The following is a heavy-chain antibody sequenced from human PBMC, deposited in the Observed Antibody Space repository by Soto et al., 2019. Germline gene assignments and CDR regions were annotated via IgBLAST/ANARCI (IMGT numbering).Heavy chain of an antibody. D-gene: IGHD5-12*01. J-gene: IGHJ3*02. V-gene: IGHV1-69*13. CDR3: ARGTVLATFSDAFDI. Sequence: ASVKVSCKASGGTFSSYDISWVRQAPGQGLEWMGGIIPIFGTANYAQKFQGRVTITADESTSTAYMELSSLRSEDTAVYYCARGTVLATFSDAFDIWGQGTMVTVSS. CDR1: GGTFSSYD. CDR2: IIPIFGTA.